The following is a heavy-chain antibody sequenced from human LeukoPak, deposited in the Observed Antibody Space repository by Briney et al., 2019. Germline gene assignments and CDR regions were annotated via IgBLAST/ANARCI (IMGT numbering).Heavy chain of an antibody. Sequence: GGSLRLSCAASGFTFSTYAMTWVRQAPGKGLEWVSTISGSGGDTYYADSVKGRFTISRDNSKNTLYLQMNTLRAEDTAVYYCAKDDGGSYYIYYYYMDVWGKGTTVTISS. J-gene: IGHJ6*03. CDR2: ISGSGGDT. D-gene: IGHD3-16*01. CDR1: GFTFSTYA. V-gene: IGHV3-23*01. CDR3: AKDDGGSYYIYYYYMDV.